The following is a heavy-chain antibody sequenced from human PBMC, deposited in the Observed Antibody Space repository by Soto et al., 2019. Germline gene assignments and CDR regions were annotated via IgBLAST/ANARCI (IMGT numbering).Heavy chain of an antibody. CDR1: GFTFSNAW. CDR2: IKSKTDGGTT. Sequence: VGSLRLSCAASGFTFSNAWMSWVRQAPGKGLEWVGRIKSKTDGGTTDYAAPVKGRFTISRDDSKNTLYLQMNSLKTEDTAVYYCTTDDTLDYYYGMDVWGQGTTVTVSS. V-gene: IGHV3-15*01. CDR3: TTDDTLDYYYGMDV. D-gene: IGHD3-22*01. J-gene: IGHJ6*02.